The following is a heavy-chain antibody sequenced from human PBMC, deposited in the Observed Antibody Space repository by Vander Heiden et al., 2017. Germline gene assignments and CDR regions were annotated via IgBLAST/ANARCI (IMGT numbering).Heavy chain of an antibody. J-gene: IGHJ3*02. CDR1: GGSISSSSYY. CDR2: IYYSGPT. V-gene: IGHV4-39*01. CDR3: ARASGSDVFDI. Sequence: QLQLQESGPGLVKPSETLSLTCTVSGGSISSSSYYWGWIRQPPGKGLEWIGSIYYSGPTYYNPSLKSRVTISVDTSKNQFSLKLSSVTAADTAGYYCARASGSDVFDIWGQGTMGTVSS. D-gene: IGHD6-19*01.